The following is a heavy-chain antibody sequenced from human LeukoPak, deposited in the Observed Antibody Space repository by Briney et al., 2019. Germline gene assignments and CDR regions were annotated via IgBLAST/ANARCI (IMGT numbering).Heavy chain of an antibody. CDR3: ARDKSPPSIILVPFDY. V-gene: IGHV3-21*01. CDR1: GFTFSSYG. Sequence: PGGSLRLSCAASGFTFSSYGMHWVRQAPGKGLEWVSSISSSSSYIYYADSVKGRFTISRDNAKNSLYLQMNSLRAEDTAVYYCARDKSPPSIILVPFDYWGQGTLVTVSS. D-gene: IGHD2-8*02. J-gene: IGHJ4*02. CDR2: ISSSSSYI.